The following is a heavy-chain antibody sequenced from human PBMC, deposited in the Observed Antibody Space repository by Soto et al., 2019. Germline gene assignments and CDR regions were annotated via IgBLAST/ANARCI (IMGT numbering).Heavy chain of an antibody. CDR3: AKDPRVHYYGSGSSSY. CDR1: GFVFSSYA. V-gene: IGHV3-23*01. D-gene: IGHD3-10*01. CDR2: ISGSGGNT. J-gene: IGHJ4*02. Sequence: EVQLLESGGGLVQPGGSRRLSCAASGFVFSSYAMSWVRQAPGKGLEWVSTISGSGGNTYYADSVKGRFTIFRNNSKNTLYLQMNSLRAEDTALYYCAKDPRVHYYGSGSSSYWGQGTLVTVSS.